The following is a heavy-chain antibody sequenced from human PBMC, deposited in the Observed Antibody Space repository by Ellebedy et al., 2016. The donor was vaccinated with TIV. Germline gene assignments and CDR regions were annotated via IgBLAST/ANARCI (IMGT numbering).Heavy chain of an antibody. Sequence: GESLKISCAASRFTFSSYAMSWVRQAPGKGLEWVSVISGSGGSTYYADSVKGRFTISRDNSKNTLYLQMNSLRAEDTAVYYCAKDPDWAVAARFEYWGQGTLVTVSS. J-gene: IGHJ4*02. CDR3: AKDPDWAVAARFEY. CDR2: ISGSGGST. V-gene: IGHV3-23*01. CDR1: RFTFSSYA. D-gene: IGHD6-19*01.